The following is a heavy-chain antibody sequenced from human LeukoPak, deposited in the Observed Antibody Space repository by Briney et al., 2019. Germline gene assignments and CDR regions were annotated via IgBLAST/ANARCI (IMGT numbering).Heavy chain of an antibody. Sequence: PGGSLRLSCAASGFTFSSYDMHWVRQAPGKRLEWVAVIWYDGSNKYYADSVKGRFTISRDNSKNTLYLQMKSLRAEDTAVYYCARGVRTRGYSYGYRGGAFDYWGQGTLVTVSS. CDR3: ARGVRTRGYSYGYRGGAFDY. J-gene: IGHJ4*02. V-gene: IGHV3-33*01. CDR1: GFTFSSYD. CDR2: IWYDGSNK. D-gene: IGHD5-18*01.